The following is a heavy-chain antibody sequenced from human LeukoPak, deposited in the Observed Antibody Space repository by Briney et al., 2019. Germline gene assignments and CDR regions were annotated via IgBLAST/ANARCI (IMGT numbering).Heavy chain of an antibody. Sequence: GGSLRLSRGASGFTFSRFPMTWVRQAPGKGLEYVSGINGNGGNTYYANSVKGRFTISRDNSKNTLYLQMGSLRAEDMAVYYCARVLAYYDSSGYYDYWGQGTLVTVSS. CDR2: INGNGGNT. V-gene: IGHV3-64*01. CDR3: ARVLAYYDSSGYYDY. J-gene: IGHJ4*02. D-gene: IGHD3-22*01. CDR1: GFTFSRFP.